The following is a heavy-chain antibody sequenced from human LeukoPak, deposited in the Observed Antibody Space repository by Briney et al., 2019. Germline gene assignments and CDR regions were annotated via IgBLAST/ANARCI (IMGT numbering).Heavy chain of an antibody. CDR2: VSYDGSNK. CDR1: GFTFSSYG. Sequence: GGSLRLSCAASGFTFSSYGMHWVRQAPGKGLEWVAVVSYDGSNKYYADSVKGRFTISRDNSKNTLYLQMNSLRAEDTAVYYCAKDFGGYSSSWYPDFQHWGQGTLVTVSS. CDR3: AKDFGGYSSSWYPDFQH. J-gene: IGHJ1*01. D-gene: IGHD6-13*01. V-gene: IGHV3-30*18.